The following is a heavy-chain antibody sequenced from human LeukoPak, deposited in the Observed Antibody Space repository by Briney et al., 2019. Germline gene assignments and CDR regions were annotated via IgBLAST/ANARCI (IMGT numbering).Heavy chain of an antibody. J-gene: IGHJ6*02. D-gene: IGHD1-26*01. V-gene: IGHV4-59*08. CDR2: IYYSGST. CDR1: GGSISSYY. Sequence: SETLSLTCTVSGGSISSYYWSWLRQPPGKGLEWIGYIYYSGSTNYNPSLKSRVTISVDTSKNQFSLKLSSVTAADTAVYYCARHARGSGSEVNGMDVWGQGTTVTVSS. CDR3: ARHARGSGSEVNGMDV.